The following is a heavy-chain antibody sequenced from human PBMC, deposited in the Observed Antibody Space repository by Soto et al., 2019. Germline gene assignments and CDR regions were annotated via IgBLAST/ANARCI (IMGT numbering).Heavy chain of an antibody. CDR1: GFTFSSYD. Sequence: ESGGGLVQPGGSLRLSCEASGFTFSSYDMTWVRQAPGKGLEWVSGISGSGGRTYNADSVKGRFTISRDNSKNTLYLQMNSLRAEDTAVYYCARGFGGSDIWGQGTMVTVSS. J-gene: IGHJ3*02. D-gene: IGHD3-3*01. CDR3: ARGFGGSDI. CDR2: ISGSGGRT. V-gene: IGHV3-23*01.